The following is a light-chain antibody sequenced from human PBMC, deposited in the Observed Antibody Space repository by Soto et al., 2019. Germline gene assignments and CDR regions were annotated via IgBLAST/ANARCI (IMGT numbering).Light chain of an antibody. V-gene: IGLV1-40*01. CDR1: SSNIGAGYE. Sequence: QSVLTQPPSVSAAPGQRVTISCTGSSSNIGAGYEAHWYQQVPGTAPKLLIYGNSNRPSGVPDRFSGSKSGTSASLAITGLQAEDEADYYCQSYDSSLSAVVFGGGTKLTVL. CDR2: GNS. J-gene: IGLJ3*02. CDR3: QSYDSSLSAVV.